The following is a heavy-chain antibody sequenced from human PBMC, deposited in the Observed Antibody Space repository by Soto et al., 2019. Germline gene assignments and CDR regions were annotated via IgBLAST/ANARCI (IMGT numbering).Heavy chain of an antibody. CDR2: ISGYNGNT. Sequence: ASVKVSCKASGYTFTSYGIIWVRQAPGQGLEWMGWISGYNGNTDYAQKVQGRVTMTADKSTRTAYMELRSLQSDDTAVYYCARVDCGSTSCSHHYYYYHGMDVWGQGTTVTVSS. CDR1: GYTFTSYG. V-gene: IGHV1-18*01. J-gene: IGHJ6*02. CDR3: ARVDCGSTSCSHHYYYYHGMDV. D-gene: IGHD2-2*01.